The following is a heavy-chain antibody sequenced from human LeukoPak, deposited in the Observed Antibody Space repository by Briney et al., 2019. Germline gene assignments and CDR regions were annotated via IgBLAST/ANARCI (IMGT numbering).Heavy chain of an antibody. D-gene: IGHD5-12*01. Sequence: GGSLRLSCAASGFTFSSYSMSWVRQAPGVGLEWVSAISGSSTTYYADSVKGRFTISRDNSKNTLYLQMNSLRAEDTAVYYCAKPLVGVASITYWGQGTLVTVSS. CDR2: ISGSSTT. J-gene: IGHJ4*02. CDR3: AKPLVGVASITY. V-gene: IGHV3-23*01. CDR1: GFTFSSYS.